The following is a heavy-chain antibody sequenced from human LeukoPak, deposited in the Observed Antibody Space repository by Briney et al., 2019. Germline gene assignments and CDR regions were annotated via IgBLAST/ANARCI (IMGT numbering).Heavy chain of an antibody. CDR3: ARAKYSSSRKTDDAFDI. CDR1: GGTFSSYA. V-gene: IGHV1-69*13. D-gene: IGHD6-6*01. Sequence: SVKVSCKASGGTFSSYAISWVRQAPGQGLEWMGGIIPIFGTANYAQKFQGRVTITADESTSTAYMELSSLRSEDTAVYYCARAKYSSSRKTDDAFDIWGQGTMVTVSS. CDR2: IIPIFGTA. J-gene: IGHJ3*02.